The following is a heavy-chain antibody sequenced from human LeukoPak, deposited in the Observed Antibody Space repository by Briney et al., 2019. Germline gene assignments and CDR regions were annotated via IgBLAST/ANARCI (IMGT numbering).Heavy chain of an antibody. CDR2: IKQDGSEK. CDR1: GFTFSSYW. J-gene: IGHJ4*02. V-gene: IGHV3-7*02. Sequence: PGGSLRLSCAASGFTFSSYWMSWVRQAPGKGLEWVANIKQDGSEKQYVDSVKGRFTISRHNSKNTLYLQMNSLRAEDTAVYYCARGGGDTVTSPFDYWGQGTLVTVSS. CDR3: ARGGGDTVTSPFDY. D-gene: IGHD4-17*01.